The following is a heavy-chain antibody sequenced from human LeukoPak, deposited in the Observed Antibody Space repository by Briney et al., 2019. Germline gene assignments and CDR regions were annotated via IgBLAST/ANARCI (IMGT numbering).Heavy chain of an antibody. Sequence: SETLSLTCTVSGGSISSGGYYWSWIHQHPGKGLEWIGYIYCSGSTYYNPSLKSRVTISVDTSKNQFSLKLSSVTAADTAVYYCASQGANQYYYYGMDVWGQGTTVTVSS. J-gene: IGHJ6*02. V-gene: IGHV4-31*03. CDR2: IYCSGST. CDR1: GGSISSGGYY. CDR3: ASQGANQYYYYGMDV.